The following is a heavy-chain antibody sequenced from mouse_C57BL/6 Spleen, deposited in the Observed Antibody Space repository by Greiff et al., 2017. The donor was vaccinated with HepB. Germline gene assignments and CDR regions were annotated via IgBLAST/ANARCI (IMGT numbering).Heavy chain of an antibody. D-gene: IGHD2-5*01. CDR2: ISDGGSYT. Sequence: EVQRVESGGGLVKPGGSLKLSCAASGFTFSSYAMSWVRQTPEKRLEWVATISDGGSYTYYPDNVKGRFTISRDNAKNNLYLQMSHLKSEDTAMYYCARDRDYYSNHWYFDVWGTGTTVTVSS. V-gene: IGHV5-4*01. CDR1: GFTFSSYA. J-gene: IGHJ1*03. CDR3: ARDRDYYSNHWYFDV.